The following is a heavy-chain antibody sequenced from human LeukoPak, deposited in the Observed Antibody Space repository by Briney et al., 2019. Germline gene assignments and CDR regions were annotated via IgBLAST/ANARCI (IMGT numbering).Heavy chain of an antibody. Sequence: NRGEPPNTSCKASGYSCTNYWIGLVHPTPGEGQGWMGIIYPGDSDNKYTPPFQANITISAHKSISTPYLTWSSLKASHTSIYSCARPLSRGYTDGLDYSGEGSLVSVSS. J-gene: IGHJ4*02. CDR1: GYSCTNYW. CDR3: ARPLSRGYTDGLDY. CDR2: IYPGDSDN. V-gene: IGHV5-51*07. D-gene: IGHD5-18*01.